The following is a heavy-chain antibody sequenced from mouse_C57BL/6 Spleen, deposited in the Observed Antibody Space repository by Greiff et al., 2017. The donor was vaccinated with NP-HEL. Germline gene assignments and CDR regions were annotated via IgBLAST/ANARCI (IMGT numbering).Heavy chain of an antibody. D-gene: IGHD2-3*01. J-gene: IGHJ2*01. CDR1: GFTFNTYA. CDR3: VGDLGGWLDGYFDY. Sequence: EVKVEESGGGLVQPKGSLKLSCAASGFTFNTYAMHWVRQAPGKGLEWVARIRSKSSNYATYYADSVKDRFTISRDDSQSMHYLQMNNLKTEDTALYYCVGDLGGWLDGYFDYWGQGTTLTVSS. V-gene: IGHV10-3*01. CDR2: IRSKSSNYAT.